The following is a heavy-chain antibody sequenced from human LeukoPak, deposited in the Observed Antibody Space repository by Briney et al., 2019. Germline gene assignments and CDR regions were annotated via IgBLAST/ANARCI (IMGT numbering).Heavy chain of an antibody. Sequence: GGSLRLSCAASGFTFSSYSMNWVRQAPGKGLGWVSSISSSSSYIYYADSVKGRFTISRDNAKNSLYLQMNSLRAEDTAVYYCVRERLPSAYYYDSSGYVAFDIWGQGTMVTVSS. CDR1: GFTFSSYS. D-gene: IGHD3-22*01. J-gene: IGHJ3*02. CDR2: ISSSSSYI. V-gene: IGHV3-21*01. CDR3: VRERLPSAYYYDSSGYVAFDI.